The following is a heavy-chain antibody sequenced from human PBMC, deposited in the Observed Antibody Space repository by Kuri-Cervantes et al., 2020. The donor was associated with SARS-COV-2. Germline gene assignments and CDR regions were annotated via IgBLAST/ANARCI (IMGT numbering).Heavy chain of an antibody. V-gene: IGHV3-30*18. CDR3: AKDPPGTHYLVYYFDY. CDR2: ISYDGSNK. D-gene: IGHD1-1*01. CDR1: GFTFSSYG. J-gene: IGHJ4*02. Sequence: GESLKISCAASGFTFSSYGMHWVRQAPGKGLEWVAVISYDGSNKYYADSVKGRFTISRDNSKNTLYLQMNSLRAEDTAVYYCAKDPPGTHYLVYYFDYWGQGTLVTVSS.